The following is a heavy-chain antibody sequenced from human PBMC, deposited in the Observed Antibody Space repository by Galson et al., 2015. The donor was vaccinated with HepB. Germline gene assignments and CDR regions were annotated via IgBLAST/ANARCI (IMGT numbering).Heavy chain of an antibody. CDR3: VRGSYSSGWCLDY. V-gene: IGHV3-21*01. Sequence: SLRLSCAASGFPFNSYTMNWVRQAPGKGLEWVPSITSTNSYIYYADSVRGRFTISRDNAKNSLFLQMSNLRAEDTAVYYCVRGSYSSGWCLDYWGQGTLVTVSS. J-gene: IGHJ4*02. CDR1: GFPFNSYT. CDR2: ITSTNSYI. D-gene: IGHD6-19*01.